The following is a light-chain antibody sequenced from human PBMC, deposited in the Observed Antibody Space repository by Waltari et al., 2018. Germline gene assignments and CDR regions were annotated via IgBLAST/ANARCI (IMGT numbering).Light chain of an antibody. V-gene: IGLV3-19*01. Sequence: TQDPAVSVALGQTVSLTCQGDSLRSYYARWYRQRPGQAPVLVMYDNNSRPSGVPDRFSASTSDNTASLTITGAQAEDEAYYYCHSRDVSGVGGTFGGGTKLTVL. CDR3: HSRDVSGVGGT. CDR1: SLRSYY. CDR2: DNN. J-gene: IGLJ2*01.